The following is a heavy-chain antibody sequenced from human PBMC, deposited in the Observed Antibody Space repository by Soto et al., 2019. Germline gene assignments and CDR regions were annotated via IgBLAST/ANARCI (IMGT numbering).Heavy chain of an antibody. Sequence: EVQLLDSGGGLVQPGGSLRLSCAASGFTFSSSAMTWVRQAPGKGLEWVSRISAAGDVTDYVGSVQGRFTISRDNSKNTLYLQMDSLRVEDTAVYYCAKDSGHSGSLGVYWGQGTLVTVSS. CDR3: AKDSGHSGSLGVY. J-gene: IGHJ4*02. D-gene: IGHD6-13*01. CDR2: ISAAGDVT. V-gene: IGHV3-23*01. CDR1: GFTFSSSA.